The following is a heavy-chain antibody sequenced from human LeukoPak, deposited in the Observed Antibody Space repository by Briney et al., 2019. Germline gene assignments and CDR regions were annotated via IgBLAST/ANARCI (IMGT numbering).Heavy chain of an antibody. V-gene: IGHV4-39*01. CDR3: TGYSAGWSSGGGY. Sequence: PSETLSLTCTVSGGSISSLTYYWGWIRQPPGTGLEWIASIYYSGTTYYSPSLKSRVAISVNRSNNQFSLRLSSVTAADTAVYFCTGYSAGWSSGGGYWGQGTVVTVSS. CDR1: GGSISSLTYY. D-gene: IGHD6-19*01. CDR2: IYYSGTT. J-gene: IGHJ4*02.